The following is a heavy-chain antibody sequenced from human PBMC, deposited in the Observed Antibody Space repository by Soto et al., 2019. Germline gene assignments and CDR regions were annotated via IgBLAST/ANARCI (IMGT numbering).Heavy chain of an antibody. CDR1: GLTFNDYY. V-gene: IGHV3-11*06. D-gene: IGHD3-22*01. CDR3: ARDRAGGYPFYFDF. J-gene: IGHJ4*02. Sequence: GGSLRLSCTSSGLTFNDYYMSGIRKAPGKGLEWLSYISTYSSYTNYADSVKGRFTISRDNANNSLFLQLDSLRVEDTAVYYCARDRAGGYPFYFDFWGQGALVTVSS. CDR2: ISTYSSYT.